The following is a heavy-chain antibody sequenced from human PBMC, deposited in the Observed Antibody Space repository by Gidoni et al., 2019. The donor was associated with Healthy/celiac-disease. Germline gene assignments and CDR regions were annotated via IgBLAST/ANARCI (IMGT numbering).Heavy chain of an antibody. D-gene: IGHD1-26*01. CDR3: ARDRHSGSYYGYYYYGMDV. CDR1: RQSFSGYY. V-gene: IGHV4-34*01. CDR2: NNHSGST. Sequence: QVQLQQWGAGLLKPSETLSLTCAVYRQSFSGYYWSWIRQPPGTGLEWIGENNHSGSTNYNPSLKSRVNISVDTSKNQYSLKLSSVTAADTAVYYCARDRHSGSYYGYYYYGMDVWGQGTTVTVSS. J-gene: IGHJ6*02.